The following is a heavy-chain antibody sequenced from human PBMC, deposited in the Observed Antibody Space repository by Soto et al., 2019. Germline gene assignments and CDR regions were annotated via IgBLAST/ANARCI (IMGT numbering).Heavy chain of an antibody. Sequence: SETLSLTCAVSGGSISSSNWWSWVRQPPGEGLEWIGEIYHSGSTNYNPSLKSRVTISVDKSKNQFSLKLSSVTAADTAVYYCARGISYTLGKYYFDYWGQGTLVTVSS. D-gene: IGHD3-10*01. CDR1: GGSISSSNW. V-gene: IGHV4-4*02. CDR3: ARGISYTLGKYYFDY. J-gene: IGHJ4*02. CDR2: IYHSGST.